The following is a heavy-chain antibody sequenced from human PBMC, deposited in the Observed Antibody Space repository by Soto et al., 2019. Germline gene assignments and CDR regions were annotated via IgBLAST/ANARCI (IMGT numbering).Heavy chain of an antibody. CDR3: ARGSGYSSGWYDSDYYYGMDV. V-gene: IGHV1-2*02. Sequence: ASVKVSCKASGYTLTGYYMHWVRQAPGQGLEWMGWINPNSGGTNYAQKFQGRVTMTRDTSISTAYMELSRLRSDDTAVYYCARGSGYSSGWYDSDYYYGMDVWGQGTTVTV. D-gene: IGHD6-19*01. CDR1: GYTLTGYY. CDR2: INPNSGGT. J-gene: IGHJ6*02.